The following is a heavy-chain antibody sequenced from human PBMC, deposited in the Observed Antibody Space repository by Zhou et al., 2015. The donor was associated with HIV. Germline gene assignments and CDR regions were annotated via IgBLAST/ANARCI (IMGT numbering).Heavy chain of an antibody. CDR3: ARDDSHSSGWSDYYYGMDV. Sequence: QVQLVQSGAEVKKPGSSVKVSCKASGGTFSSYAISWVRQAPGQGLEWMGGIIPIFGTANYAQKFQGRVTITADESTSTAYMELSSLRSEDTAVYYCARDDSHSSGWSDYYYGMDVWGQGTTVTVSS. D-gene: IGHD6-19*01. J-gene: IGHJ6*02. CDR1: GGTFSSYA. V-gene: IGHV1-69*12. CDR2: IIPIFGTA.